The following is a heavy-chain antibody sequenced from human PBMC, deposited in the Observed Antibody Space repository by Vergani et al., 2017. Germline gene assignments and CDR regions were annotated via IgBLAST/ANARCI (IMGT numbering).Heavy chain of an antibody. CDR2: MNPNSGNT. CDR3: ATEGDTAMVMVY. CDR1: GYTFTSYD. D-gene: IGHD5-18*01. Sequence: QVQLVQSGAEVKKPGASVKVSCKASGYTFTSYDINWVRQATGQGLEWMGWMNPNSGNTGYAQKFQGRVTMTEDTSTDTAYMELSSLRSEDTAVYYCATEGDTAMVMVYWGQGTLVTVSS. J-gene: IGHJ4*02. V-gene: IGHV1-8*01.